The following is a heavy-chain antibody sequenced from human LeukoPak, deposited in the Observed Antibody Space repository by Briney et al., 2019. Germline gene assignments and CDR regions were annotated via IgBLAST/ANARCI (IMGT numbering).Heavy chain of an antibody. CDR3: ARDAQRGFDYSNSLKN. CDR2: IWSDSTNR. Sequence: GGSLRLSCAASGFIFGHHGMHWVRQAPGKGLEWVAVIWSDSTNRFYADSVKGRFTISRDNSQNTVFLQMNSLRVKDTAIYYCARDAQRGFDYSNSLKNWGHGTLVTVFS. D-gene: IGHD4-11*01. J-gene: IGHJ4*01. V-gene: IGHV3-33*01. CDR1: GFIFGHHG.